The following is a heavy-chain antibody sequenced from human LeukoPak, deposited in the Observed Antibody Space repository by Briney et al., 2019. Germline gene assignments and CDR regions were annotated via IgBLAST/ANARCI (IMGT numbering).Heavy chain of an antibody. V-gene: IGHV3-15*01. D-gene: IGHD3-22*01. CDR3: TTDTYYYDSSGYTYYFDY. Sequence: GGSLRLSCAASGFTFSYAWMSWVRQAPGKGLEWVGRIRSKPDGGTTDYAAPVKGRFTISRDDSKNTLYLQMNSLKTEDTAVYYCTTDTYYYDSSGYTYYFDYWGQGTLVTVCS. CDR2: IRSKPDGGTT. J-gene: IGHJ4*02. CDR1: GFTFSYAW.